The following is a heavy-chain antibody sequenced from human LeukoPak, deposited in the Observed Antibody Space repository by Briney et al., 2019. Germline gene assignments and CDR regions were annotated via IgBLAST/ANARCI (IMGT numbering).Heavy chain of an antibody. CDR2: IYYSGST. V-gene: IGHV4-59*12. D-gene: IGHD3-10*01. J-gene: IGHJ3*02. Sequence: PSETLSLTCTVSGGSISTYYWSWIRQPPGKGLEWIGSIYYSGSTYYNPSLKSRVTISVDTSKNQFSLKLSSVTAADTAVYYCARGEREIGRLWFGGFAFDIWGQGTMVTVSS. CDR3: ARGEREIGRLWFGGFAFDI. CDR1: GGSISTYY.